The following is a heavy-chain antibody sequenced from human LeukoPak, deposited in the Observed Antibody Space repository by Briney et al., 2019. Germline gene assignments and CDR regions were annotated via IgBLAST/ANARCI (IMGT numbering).Heavy chain of an antibody. CDR1: GFTVSSNY. D-gene: IGHD6-13*01. CDR2: IYSGGST. CDR3: ATRDSSWAFDY. V-gene: IGHV3-53*01. J-gene: IGHJ4*02. Sequence: GGSLRLSCAASGFTVSSNYMSWVRQAPGKGLEWVSVIYSGGSTYYADSVKGRFTISRDNSKNTLYLQMNSLRAEDTAVYYCATRDSSWAFDYWGQGTLVTVSS.